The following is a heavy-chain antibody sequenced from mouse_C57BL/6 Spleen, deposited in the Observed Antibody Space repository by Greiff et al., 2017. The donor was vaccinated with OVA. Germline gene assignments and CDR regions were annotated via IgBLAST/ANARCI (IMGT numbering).Heavy chain of an antibody. Sequence: EVMLVESGGGLVKPGGSLKLSCAASGFTFSDYGMHWVRQAPEKGLEWVAYISSGSSTIYYADTVKGRFTISRDNAKNTLFLQMTSLRSEDTAMYYCARSYDYDGGGYFDYGGQGTTLTVSS. D-gene: IGHD2-4*01. V-gene: IGHV5-17*01. CDR2: ISSGSSTI. CDR1: GFTFSDYG. CDR3: ARSYDYDGGGYFDY. J-gene: IGHJ2*01.